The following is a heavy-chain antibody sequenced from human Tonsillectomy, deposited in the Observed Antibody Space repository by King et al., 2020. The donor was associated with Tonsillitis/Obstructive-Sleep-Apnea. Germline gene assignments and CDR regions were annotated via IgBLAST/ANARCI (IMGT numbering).Heavy chain of an antibody. CDR1: GGSFSGYY. D-gene: IGHD3-22*01. Sequence: VQLQQWGAGLLKPSETLSLTCAVYGGSFSGYYWSWIRQPPGKGLEWIGEINHSGSTNYNPSLKSRVTISVDTSKNQFSLKLSSVTAADTAVYYCARYHYYDSSGYYQYYFDYWGQGTLVTVSS. V-gene: IGHV4-34*01. CDR3: ARYHYYDSSGYYQYYFDY. J-gene: IGHJ4*02. CDR2: INHSGST.